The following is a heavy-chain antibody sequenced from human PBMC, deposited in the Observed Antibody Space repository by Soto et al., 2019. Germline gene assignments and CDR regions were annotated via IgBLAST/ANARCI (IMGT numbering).Heavy chain of an antibody. V-gene: IGHV3-30*18. CDR2: ISYDGSNK. Sequence: HPGGSLRLSCAASGFTFSSYGMHWVRQAPGKGLEWVAVISYDGSNKYYADSVKGRFTISRDNSKNTLYLQMNSLRAEDTAVYYCAKEEWLRWNYYYYGMDVWGQGTTVTVSS. J-gene: IGHJ6*02. CDR3: AKEEWLRWNYYYYGMDV. D-gene: IGHD5-12*01. CDR1: GFTFSSYG.